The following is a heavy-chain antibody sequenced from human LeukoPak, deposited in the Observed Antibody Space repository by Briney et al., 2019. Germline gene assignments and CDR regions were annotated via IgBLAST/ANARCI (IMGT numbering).Heavy chain of an antibody. V-gene: IGHV4-59*01. Sequence: SETLSLTCTVSGGSISSYYWSWIRQPPGKGLEWIGYICYSGSTNYNPSLKSRVTISVDTSKNQFSLKLSSVTAADTAVYYCARGCGGDCYDNWFDPWGQGTLVTVSS. CDR1: GGSISSYY. CDR2: ICYSGST. J-gene: IGHJ5*02. CDR3: ARGCGGDCYDNWFDP. D-gene: IGHD2-21*02.